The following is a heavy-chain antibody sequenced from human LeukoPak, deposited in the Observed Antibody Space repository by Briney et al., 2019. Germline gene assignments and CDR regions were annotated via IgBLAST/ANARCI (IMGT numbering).Heavy chain of an antibody. CDR2: IYHSGPS. V-gene: IGHV4-61*05. CDR1: GGSISSSSYY. J-gene: IGHJ4*02. D-gene: IGHD3-10*01. Sequence: PSETLSLTCTVSGGSISSSSYYWGWIRQPPGKGLEWIGYIYHSGPSNYNPSLKSRVAMSVDTPKSQFSLSLTSVTTADTAVYYCAKAAKFYYGSQTYYYFDYWGQGILVTVSS. CDR3: AKAAKFYYGSQTYYYFDY.